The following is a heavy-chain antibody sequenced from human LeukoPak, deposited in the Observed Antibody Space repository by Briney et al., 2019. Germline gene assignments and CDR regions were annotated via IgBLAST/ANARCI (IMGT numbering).Heavy chain of an antibody. CDR2: IYYSGST. D-gene: IGHD6-19*01. J-gene: IGHJ3*02. Sequence: SETLSLTCTVSGGSISSYYWSWIRQPPGKGLEWIGYIYYSGSTNYNPSLKSRVTISVDTAKNQFSLKLNSVTAADTAVYYCARDRGSGWPQGAFDIWGQGTMVNVSS. CDR3: ARDRGSGWPQGAFDI. V-gene: IGHV4-59*01. CDR1: GGSISSYY.